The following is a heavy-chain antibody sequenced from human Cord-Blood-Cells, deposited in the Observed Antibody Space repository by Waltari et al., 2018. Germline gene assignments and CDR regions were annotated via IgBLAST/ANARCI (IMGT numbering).Heavy chain of an antibody. CDR2: IYYSGST. D-gene: IGHD2-2*01. V-gene: IGHV4-59*01. Sequence: QVQLQESGPGLVKPSETLSLTCTVSGGSISSYYWSWIRHPPGKGLEWIGYIYYSGSTNYNPSLKSRVTISVDTSKNQFSLKLSSVTAADTAVYYCARVWYCSSTSCYDAFDIWGQGTMVTVSS. CDR1: GGSISSYY. J-gene: IGHJ3*02. CDR3: ARVWYCSSTSCYDAFDI.